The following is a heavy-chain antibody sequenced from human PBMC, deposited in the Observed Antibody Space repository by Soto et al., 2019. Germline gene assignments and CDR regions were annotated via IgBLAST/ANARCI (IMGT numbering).Heavy chain of an antibody. CDR3: ARDSRLQNWFDP. CDR1: GGSISNGDYY. D-gene: IGHD4-4*01. CDR2: LYYSGST. V-gene: IGHV4-31*02. Sequence: SETLSLTWTFSGGSISNGDYYWNWIRHHPGKGLEWIGYLYYSGSTYYNPSLKSRVTISVDTSKNQFSLKLSSVTAADTAVYYCARDSRLQNWFDPWGQGTLVTVSS. J-gene: IGHJ5*02.